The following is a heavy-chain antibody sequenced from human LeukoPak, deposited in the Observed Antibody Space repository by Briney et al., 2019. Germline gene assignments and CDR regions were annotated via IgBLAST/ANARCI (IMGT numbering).Heavy chain of an antibody. Sequence: TLSLTCTVSGGSISSGGYYWSWIRQHPGKGLEWIGYIYYSGSTYYNPSLKSRVTISVDTSKNQFSLKLSSVTAADTAVYYCARAGRIAAAGLYYYMDVWGKGTTVTVSS. CDR2: IYYSGST. D-gene: IGHD6-13*01. V-gene: IGHV4-31*03. J-gene: IGHJ6*03. CDR1: GGSISSGGYY. CDR3: ARAGRIAAAGLYYYMDV.